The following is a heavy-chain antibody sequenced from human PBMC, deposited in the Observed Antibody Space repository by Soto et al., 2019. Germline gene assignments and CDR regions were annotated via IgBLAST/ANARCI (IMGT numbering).Heavy chain of an antibody. CDR1: GFTFSSYW. D-gene: IGHD1-7*01. CDR3: AAHNWNYDGWFDP. Sequence: GGSLRLSCAASGFTFSSYWMSWVRQAPGKGLEWVANIKQDGSEKYYVDSVKGRFTISRDNAKNSLYLQMNSLRAEDTAVYYCAAHNWNYDGWFDPWGQGTLVTVSS. V-gene: IGHV3-7*01. CDR2: IKQDGSEK. J-gene: IGHJ5*02.